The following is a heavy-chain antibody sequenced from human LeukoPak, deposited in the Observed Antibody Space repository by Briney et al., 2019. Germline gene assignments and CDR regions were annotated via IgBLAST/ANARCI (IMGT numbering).Heavy chain of an antibody. J-gene: IGHJ6*02. CDR1: GFIFSTYW. CDR2: INTDGSST. CDR3: ARERVGSDYYGLDV. Sequence: GGSRRLSCAASGFIFSTYWMHWVRQAPGKGLVWVSRINTDGSSTAYAAPVKGRFIISRDNAKNIVYLQMNSLRAEDTALYFCARERVGSDYYGLDVWGQGTTVSVSS. D-gene: IGHD6-25*01. V-gene: IGHV3-74*01.